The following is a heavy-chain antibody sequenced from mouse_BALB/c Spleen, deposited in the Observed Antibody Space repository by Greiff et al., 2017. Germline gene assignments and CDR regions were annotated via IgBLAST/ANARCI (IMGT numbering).Heavy chain of an antibody. D-gene: IGHD2-13*01. CDR3: KRGERSDEAMDY. CDR2: IYPSDSYT. CDR1: GYTFTSYW. J-gene: IGHJ4*01. Sequence: QVQLQQPGAELVRPGASVKLSCKASGYTFTSYWINWVKQRPGQGLEWIGNIYPSDSYTNYNQKFKDKATLTVDKSSSTAYMQLSSPTSEDSAVYDCKRGERSDEAMDYWGQGTSVTVSA. V-gene: IGHV1-69*02.